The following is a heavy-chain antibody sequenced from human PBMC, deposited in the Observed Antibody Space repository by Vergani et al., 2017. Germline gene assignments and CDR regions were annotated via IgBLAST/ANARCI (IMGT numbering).Heavy chain of an antibody. J-gene: IGHJ4*02. CDR2: ISWNSGSI. V-gene: IGHV3-9*01. D-gene: IGHD3-22*01. CDR3: AKDAAYYDSSGYYGD. Sequence: EVQLLESGGGLVQPGGSLRLSCAASGFTFSSYAMSWVRQAPGKGLEWVSGISWNSGSIGYADSVKGRFTISRDNAKNSLYLQMNSLRAEDTALYYCAKDAAYYDSSGYYGDWGQGSLVTVSS. CDR1: GFTFSSYA.